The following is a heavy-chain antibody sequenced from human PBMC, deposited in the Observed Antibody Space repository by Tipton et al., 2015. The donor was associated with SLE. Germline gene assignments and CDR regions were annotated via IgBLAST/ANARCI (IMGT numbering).Heavy chain of an antibody. J-gene: IGHJ3*02. CDR2: IYTSGST. D-gene: IGHD2-15*01. V-gene: IGHV4-61*02. CDR1: GGSISSGSYY. CDR3: AREGVVQDAFDI. Sequence: TLSLTCTVSGGSISSGSYYWSWIRQPAGKGLEWIGRIYTSGSTNYNPSLKSRVTISVDTSKNQFSLKLSSVTAADTAVYYCAREGVVQDAFDIWGQGTMATVSS.